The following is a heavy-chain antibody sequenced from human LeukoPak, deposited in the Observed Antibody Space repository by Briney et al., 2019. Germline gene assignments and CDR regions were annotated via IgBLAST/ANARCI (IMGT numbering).Heavy chain of an antibody. Sequence: SETLSLTCTVSGGSISSSSYYWGWIRQPPGKGLEWIGSIYYRGSTYYNPSLKSRVTISVDTSKNQFSLKLSSVTAADTAVYYCARHRRADNIDYWGQGSLV. V-gene: IGHV4-39*01. CDR3: ARHRRADNIDY. CDR2: IYYRGST. D-gene: IGHD1-14*01. J-gene: IGHJ4*02. CDR1: GGSISSSSYY.